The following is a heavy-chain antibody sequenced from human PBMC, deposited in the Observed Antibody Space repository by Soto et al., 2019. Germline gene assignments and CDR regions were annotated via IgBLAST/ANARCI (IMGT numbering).Heavy chain of an antibody. J-gene: IGHJ6*02. CDR2: IYYSGST. Sequence: QVQLQESGPGLVKPSETLSLTCTVSGGSISSYYWSWIRQPPGKGLEWIGYIYYSGSTNYNPSLKSRVPISVDTSKNQFSLKLSSVTAADTAVYYCAREQAKWGYYYYGMDVWGQGTTVTVSS. CDR3: AREQAKWGYYYYGMDV. D-gene: IGHD1-26*01. CDR1: GGSISSYY. V-gene: IGHV4-59*08.